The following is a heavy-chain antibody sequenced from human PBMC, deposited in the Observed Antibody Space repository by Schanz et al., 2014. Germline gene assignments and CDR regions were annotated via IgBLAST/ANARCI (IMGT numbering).Heavy chain of an antibody. CDR1: GFTFTTYA. CDR3: AMGGYQLHH. V-gene: IGHV3-23*01. D-gene: IGHD1-7*01. J-gene: IGHJ4*02. Sequence: DVQLLESGGGLVQPGESLRLSCAASGFTFTTYAMTWVRQAPGKGLEWVSSIVGGGGRTYYADSVKGRFTISRDNAENTLYLQMNSLRVEDTAVYYCAMGGYQLHHWGQGTLVTVSS. CDR2: IVGGGGRT.